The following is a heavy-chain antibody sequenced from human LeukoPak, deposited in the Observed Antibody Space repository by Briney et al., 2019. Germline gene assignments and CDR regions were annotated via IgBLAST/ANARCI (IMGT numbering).Heavy chain of an antibody. J-gene: IGHJ4*02. CDR1: GFTFGSHA. D-gene: IGHD5-18*01. Sequence: GGSLRLSCEASGFTFGSHAMYWVRQAPGKGLEWVAGIFGSGGSPHYADPVKGRFTISRDNSRNTVYLRINSLRAEDTAVYYCGKPTVGYSSGQKPAWPVDYWGQGTLVTVSS. CDR2: IFGSGGSP. CDR3: GKPTVGYSSGQKPAWPVDY. V-gene: IGHV3-23*01.